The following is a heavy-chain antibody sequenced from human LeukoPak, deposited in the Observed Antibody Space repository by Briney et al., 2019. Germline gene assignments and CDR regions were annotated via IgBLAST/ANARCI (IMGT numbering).Heavy chain of an antibody. V-gene: IGHV4-31*03. D-gene: IGHD5-18*01. J-gene: IGHJ4*02. CDR2: IYYSGST. CDR3: ARGDEGSYGSFDY. CDR1: GGSISSGGYY. Sequence: SETLSLTCTVSGGSISSGGYYWSWIRQHPGKGLEWIGYIYYSGSTYYNPSLKSRVTISVDTSKNQFSLKLSSVTAADTAVYYCARGDEGSYGSFDYWGQGTLVTVSS.